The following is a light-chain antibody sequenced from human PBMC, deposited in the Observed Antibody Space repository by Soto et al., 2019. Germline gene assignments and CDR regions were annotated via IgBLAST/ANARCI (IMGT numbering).Light chain of an antibody. CDR3: SSYTSSNTVV. J-gene: IGLJ2*01. CDR1: SSDVGGHSY. Sequence: QSVLTQPASVSGSPGQSITIACTGSSSDVGGHSYVSWYQQHPGKAPKLMIYDVNYRPSGVSNRFSGSKSGNTASLTISGLQSEDEADYYCSSYTSSNTVVFGGGTKVTVL. CDR2: DVN. V-gene: IGLV2-14*03.